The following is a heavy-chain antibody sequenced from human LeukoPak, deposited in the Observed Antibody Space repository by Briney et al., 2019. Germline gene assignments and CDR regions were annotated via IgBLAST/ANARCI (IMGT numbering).Heavy chain of an antibody. J-gene: IGHJ6*03. D-gene: IGHD2-15*01. CDR3: ARDNNIVVVVAAYYMDV. V-gene: IGHV3-7*01. Sequence: GGSLRLSCAASGFTFSSYWMSWVRQAPGKGLEWVANIKQDGSEEYYVDSVKGRFTISRDNAKNSLYLQMNSLRAEDTAVYYCARDNNIVVVVAAYYMDVWGKGTTVTVSS. CDR2: IKQDGSEE. CDR1: GFTFSSYW.